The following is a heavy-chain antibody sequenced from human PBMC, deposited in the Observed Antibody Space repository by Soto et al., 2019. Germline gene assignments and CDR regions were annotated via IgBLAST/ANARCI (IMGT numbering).Heavy chain of an antibody. CDR2: IYYSGST. D-gene: IGHD3-9*01. J-gene: IGHJ4*02. Sequence: PSETLSLTCTVSGGSISSYYWSWIRQPPGKGLEWIGYIYYSGSTNYNPSLKSRVTISVDTSKNQFSLKLSSVTAADTAVYYCARVKRYDVYYFDYWGQGTLVTVS. CDR3: ARVKRYDVYYFDY. V-gene: IGHV4-59*01. CDR1: GGSISSYY.